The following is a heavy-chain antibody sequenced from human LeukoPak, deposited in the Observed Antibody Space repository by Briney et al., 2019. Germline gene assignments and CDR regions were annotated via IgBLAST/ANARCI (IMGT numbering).Heavy chain of an antibody. J-gene: IGHJ6*02. V-gene: IGHV3-30-3*01. D-gene: IGHD6-6*01. CDR1: GFTFNSYE. CDR3: ARGRSRERAYGMDV. Sequence: GGSLRLSCAASGFTFNSYEMHWVRQAPGKGLEWVAVISYDGSNKYYADFVKGRFTFSRDNSKNTVHLQMNSLRAEDTAAYYCARGRSRERAYGMDVWGPGTTVTVSS. CDR2: ISYDGSNK.